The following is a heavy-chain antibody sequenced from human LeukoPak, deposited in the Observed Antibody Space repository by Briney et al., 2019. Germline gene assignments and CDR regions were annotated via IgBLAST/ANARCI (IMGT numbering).Heavy chain of an antibody. V-gene: IGHV4-61*01. D-gene: IGHD2/OR15-2a*01. Sequence: SETLSLTCTVSGVSVSSGSYYWSWIRQPPGKGLEWIGYIYYSGSTNYNPSLKSRVTISVDTSKNQFSLKLSSVTAADTAVYYCARDPSKSYYGMDVWGQGTTVTVSS. CDR2: IYYSGST. CDR1: GVSVSSGSYY. J-gene: IGHJ6*02. CDR3: ARDPSKSYYGMDV.